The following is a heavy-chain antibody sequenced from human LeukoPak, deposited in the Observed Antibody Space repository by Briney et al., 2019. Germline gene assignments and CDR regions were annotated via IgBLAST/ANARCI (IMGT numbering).Heavy chain of an antibody. Sequence: GGSLRLSCAASGFTFSTYWMHWVRHVPGKGLVWVSRISSDGTNSNYADSVKGRFTISRDNAKNSLYLQMNTLRVEDTAIYYSVRVALYYYDSESYYFFEHWGQGTPVTASS. CDR1: GFTFSTYW. D-gene: IGHD3-10*01. J-gene: IGHJ4*02. CDR3: VRVALYYYDSESYYFFEH. V-gene: IGHV3-74*01. CDR2: ISSDGTNS.